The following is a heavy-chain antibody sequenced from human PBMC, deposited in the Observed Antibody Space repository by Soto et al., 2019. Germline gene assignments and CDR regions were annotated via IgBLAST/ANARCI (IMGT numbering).Heavy chain of an antibody. D-gene: IGHD6-13*01. CDR2: IKQDGSEK. CDR1: GFTFSSYW. J-gene: IGHJ4*02. Sequence: GGSLRLSCAASGFTFSSYWMSWVRQAPGKGLEWVANIKQDGSEKYYVDSVKGRFTISRDNAKNSLYLQMNSLRAEDTAVYYCARHTQTYSSSSWKAYFDYWGQGTLVTVSS. CDR3: ARHTQTYSSSSWKAYFDY. V-gene: IGHV3-7*01.